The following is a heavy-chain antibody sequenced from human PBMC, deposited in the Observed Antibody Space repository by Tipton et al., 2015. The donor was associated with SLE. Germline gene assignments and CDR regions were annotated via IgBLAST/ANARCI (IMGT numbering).Heavy chain of an antibody. J-gene: IGHJ5*02. Sequence: TLPLTCAVYGGSFSSFYWSWIRQPPGKGLEWIGEINHSGSTSYNPSLKSRVTISVDTSKNQFSLKVSSVTAADTAVYYCATRDYGDYTKWFDPWGQGTLVTV. CDR2: INHSGST. V-gene: IGHV4-34*01. CDR3: ATRDYGDYTKWFDP. CDR1: GGSFSSFY. D-gene: IGHD4-17*01.